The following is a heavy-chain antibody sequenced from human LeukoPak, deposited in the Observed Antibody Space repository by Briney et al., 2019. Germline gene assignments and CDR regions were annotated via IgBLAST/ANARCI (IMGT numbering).Heavy chain of an antibody. CDR2: ISYDGSNK. Sequence: PGGSLRLSCAASGLTFSSHAMHWVRQAPGKGLEWVAVISYDGSNKYYADSVKGRFTISRDNSKNTLYLQMDSLRAEDTAVYYCARDFDYGSGSYYSGHYYYGMDVWGQGTTVTVSS. V-gene: IGHV3-30*04. CDR3: ARDFDYGSGSYYSGHYYYGMDV. D-gene: IGHD3-10*01. CDR1: GLTFSSHA. J-gene: IGHJ6*02.